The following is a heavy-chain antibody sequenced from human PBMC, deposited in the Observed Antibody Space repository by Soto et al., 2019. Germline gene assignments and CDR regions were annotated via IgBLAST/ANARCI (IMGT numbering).Heavy chain of an antibody. CDR3: ATINDSSGYFPYYFDY. CDR1: GYTFSSYG. Sequence: QVQLVQSGAEVKKPGASVKVSCKASGYTFSSYGISWVRQAPGQGLARWGWTSAYNGNTNYAQKLQGRVTMTTDTSTSTAYMEQMSLRSDDTTVYYCATINDSSGYFPYYFDYWGQGTLVTVSS. CDR2: TSAYNGNT. J-gene: IGHJ4*02. V-gene: IGHV1-18*01. D-gene: IGHD3-22*01.